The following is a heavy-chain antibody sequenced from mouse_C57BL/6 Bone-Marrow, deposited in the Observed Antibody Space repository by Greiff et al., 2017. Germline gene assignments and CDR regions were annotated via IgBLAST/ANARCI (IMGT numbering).Heavy chain of an antibody. CDR3: ARESTDYCSSFDYAMDY. V-gene: IGHV5-4*01. CDR1: GFTFSSYA. J-gene: IGHJ4*01. CDR2: ISDGGSYT. Sequence: EVMLVESGGGLVKPGGSLKLSCAASGFTFSSYAMSWVRQTPEKRLEWVATISDGGSYTYYPDNVKGRFTISRDNAKNNLYLQMSHLQSEDTAMYYCARESTDYCSSFDYAMDYWGQGTSVTVSA. D-gene: IGHD1-1*01.